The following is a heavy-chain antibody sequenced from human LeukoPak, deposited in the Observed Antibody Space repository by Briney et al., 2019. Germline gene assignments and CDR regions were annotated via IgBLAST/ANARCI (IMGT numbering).Heavy chain of an antibody. J-gene: IGHJ6*02. CDR3: ARMLVVPAAGYYYYYGMDV. Sequence: GSSVKVSCKASGGTFSSYAISWVRQAPGQGLEWMGGIIPIFGTANYAQKFQGRVTITADESTSTAYMELSSLRSEDTAVYYCARMLVVPAAGYYYYYGMDVWGQGTTVTVSS. CDR2: IIPIFGTA. V-gene: IGHV1-69*01. D-gene: IGHD2-2*01. CDR1: GGTFSSYA.